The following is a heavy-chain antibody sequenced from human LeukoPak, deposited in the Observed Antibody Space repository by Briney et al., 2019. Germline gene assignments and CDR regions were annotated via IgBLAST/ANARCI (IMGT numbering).Heavy chain of an antibody. V-gene: IGHV1-8*03. J-gene: IGHJ6*03. CDR3: ARGWDSSSWILYYYYYMDV. D-gene: IGHD6-13*01. CDR2: MNPNSGNT. Sequence: ASVKVSCKASGYTFTSYDINWVRQATGQGLEWMGWMNPNSGNTGYAQKFQGRVTITRNTSISTAYMELSSLRSEDTAVYYCARGWDSSSWILYYYYYMDVWGKGTTVTVSS. CDR1: GYTFTSYD.